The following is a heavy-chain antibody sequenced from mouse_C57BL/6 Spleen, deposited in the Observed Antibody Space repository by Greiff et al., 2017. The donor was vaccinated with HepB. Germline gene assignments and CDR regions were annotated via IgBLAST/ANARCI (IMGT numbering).Heavy chain of an antibody. CDR2: IDPSDSYT. CDR1: GYTFTSYW. D-gene: IGHD1-1*01. J-gene: IGHJ1*03. Sequence: QVQLQQPGAELVRPGTSVKLSCKASGYTFTSYWMHWVKQRPGQGLEWIGVIDPSDSYTNYNQKFKGKATLTVDTSSSTAYMQLSSLTSEDSAVYYCATLAPGSTCWYFDVWGTGTTVTVSS. CDR3: ATLAPGSTCWYFDV. V-gene: IGHV1-59*01.